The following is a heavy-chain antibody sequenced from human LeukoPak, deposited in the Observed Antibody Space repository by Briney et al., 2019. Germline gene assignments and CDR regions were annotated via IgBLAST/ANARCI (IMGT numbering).Heavy chain of an antibody. D-gene: IGHD5-24*01. CDR3: PRDSDGSNPYSYGMTV. CDR2: IYGGVSGDST. V-gene: IGHV3-66*01. CDR1: GVTVRSNY. J-gene: IGHJ6*02. Sequence: GGSLTLSCVFAGVTVRSNYMSWVRPAPGKGLEWVSLIYGGVSGDSTYYAASAKGRFIISRDNPKHTLNLQINSLSAEDTAVYYSPRDSDGSNPYSYGMTVWAQGTTVTVSS.